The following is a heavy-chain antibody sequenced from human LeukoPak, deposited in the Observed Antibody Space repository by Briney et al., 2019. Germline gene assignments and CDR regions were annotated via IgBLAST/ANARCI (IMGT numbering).Heavy chain of an antibody. CDR1: GYTFTSYD. CDR3: ARDPFPFYDILTGYSYYFDY. CDR2: ISAYNGNT. D-gene: IGHD3-9*01. V-gene: IGHV1-18*01. Sequence: GASVKASCKASGYTFTSYDTNWVRQAPGQGLEWMGWISAYNGNTNYAQKLQGRVTMTTDTSTSTAYMELRSLRSDDTAVYYCARDPFPFYDILTGYSYYFDYWGQGTLVTVSS. J-gene: IGHJ4*02.